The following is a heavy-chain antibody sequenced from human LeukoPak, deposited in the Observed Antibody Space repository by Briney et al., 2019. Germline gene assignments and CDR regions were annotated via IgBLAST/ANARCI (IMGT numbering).Heavy chain of an antibody. CDR2: FDPEDGET. D-gene: IGHD3-10*01. CDR3: ATGYYGSGTRQSDY. Sequence: ASVKVSCKVSGYTLTELSMHWVRQAPGKGLEWMGGFDPEDGETIYAQKFQGRVTMTEDTSTDTAYMELSSLRSEDTAVYYCATGYYGSGTRQSDYWGQGTLVTVSS. J-gene: IGHJ4*02. V-gene: IGHV1-24*01. CDR1: GYTLTELS.